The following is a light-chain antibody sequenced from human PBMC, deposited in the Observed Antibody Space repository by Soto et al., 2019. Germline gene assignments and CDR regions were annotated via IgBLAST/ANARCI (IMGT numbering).Light chain of an antibody. CDR1: QSVSGW. CDR3: QQYYRFPFT. Sequence: DIQMTQSPSTLSASVGDTVTVTCRASQSVSGWLAWYQQKPGEAPKLLIYAASTLQSGVPSRFTGSGSGTDFTLTISSLQSEDFATYYCQQYYRFPFTFGQGTKLEIK. J-gene: IGKJ2*01. CDR2: AAS. V-gene: IGKV1-5*01.